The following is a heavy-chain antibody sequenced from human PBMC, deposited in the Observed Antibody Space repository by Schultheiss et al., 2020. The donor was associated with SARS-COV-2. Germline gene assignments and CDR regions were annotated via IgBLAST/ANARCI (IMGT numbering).Heavy chain of an antibody. V-gene: IGHV1-18*01. CDR3: ARDGQEYSNGDY. Sequence: ASVKVSCKASGYTFTSYGISWVRQAPGQGIEWLGRIIPILGIANYAQKFQGRFTMTTDTSRSTAYMELRSLRSDDTAVYYCARDGQEYSNGDYWGQGTLVTVSS. D-gene: IGHD4-11*01. CDR2: IIPILGIA. CDR1: GYTFTSYG. J-gene: IGHJ4*02.